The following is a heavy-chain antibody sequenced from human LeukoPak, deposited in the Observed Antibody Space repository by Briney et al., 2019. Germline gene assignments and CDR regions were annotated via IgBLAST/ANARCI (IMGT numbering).Heavy chain of an antibody. V-gene: IGHV4-59*01. CDR2: IYYSGST. J-gene: IGHJ3*02. CDR3: ARDSTYFRAFDI. CDR1: GGSISSYY. D-gene: IGHD3-9*01. Sequence: PSETLSLTCTVSGGSISSYYWGWIRQPPGKGLEWIGYIYYSGSTNYNPSLKSRVTISVDTSKNQFSLKLSSVTAADTAVYYCARDSTYFRAFDIWGQGTMVTVSS.